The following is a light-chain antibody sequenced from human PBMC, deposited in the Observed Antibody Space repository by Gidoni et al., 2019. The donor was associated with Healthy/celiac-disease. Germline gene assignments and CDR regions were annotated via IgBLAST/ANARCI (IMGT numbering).Light chain of an antibody. Sequence: DIQMTPSPSSLSASVGDRVTITRRASQSISSYLNWYQQKPGKAPKLLIYAASSLQSGVPSRFSGSGSGTDFTLTISSLQPEDFATYYCQQSYSTPPFTFGPGTKVDIK. J-gene: IGKJ3*01. V-gene: IGKV1-39*01. CDR3: QQSYSTPPFT. CDR1: QSISSY. CDR2: AAS.